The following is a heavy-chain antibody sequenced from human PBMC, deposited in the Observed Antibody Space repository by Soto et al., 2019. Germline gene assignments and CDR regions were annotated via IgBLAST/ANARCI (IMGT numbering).Heavy chain of an antibody. CDR2: IIPIFGTA. CDR1: GGTFSSYA. J-gene: IGHJ3*02. V-gene: IGHV1-69*12. CDR3: ARDQGYYDSSGNGDAFDI. D-gene: IGHD3-22*01. Sequence: QVQLVQSGAEVKKPGSSVKVFCKASGGTFSSYAISWVRQAPGQGLEWMGGIIPIFGTANYAQKFQGRVTITADESTSTAYMELSSLRSEDTAVYYCARDQGYYDSSGNGDAFDIWGQGTMVTVSS.